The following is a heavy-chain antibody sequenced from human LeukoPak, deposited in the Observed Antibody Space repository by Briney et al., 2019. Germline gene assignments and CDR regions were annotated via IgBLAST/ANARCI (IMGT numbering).Heavy chain of an antibody. J-gene: IGHJ5*02. CDR3: AGPNWYVSSP. D-gene: IGHD6-13*01. V-gene: IGHV3-7*01. CDR1: GFTFSEYY. Sequence: GGSLRLSCAASGFTFSEYYMSWVRQAPGKGLEWPANIKDDGTVKYYVDSVKGRFTISRDNARNSLYLQMNSLRAEDTAVYYCAGPNWYVSSPWGQGTLVTVSS. CDR2: IKDDGTVK.